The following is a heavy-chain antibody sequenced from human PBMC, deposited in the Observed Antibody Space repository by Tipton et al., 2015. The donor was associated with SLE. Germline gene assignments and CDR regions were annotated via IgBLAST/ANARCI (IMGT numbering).Heavy chain of an antibody. CDR2: RFHDGNI. J-gene: IGHJ6*03. D-gene: IGHD1-1*01. CDR1: GDSVKSRY. CDR3: ARGREWNWSPYYMDV. V-gene: IGHV4-59*02. Sequence: TLSLTCTVSGDSVKSRYWIWVRQPAGGGLEWLAYRFHDGNINYNPSLKTRLTMAVDTSRDQFSLTLNSVTAADTGIYYCARGREWNWSPYYMDVWGKGTTVTVSS.